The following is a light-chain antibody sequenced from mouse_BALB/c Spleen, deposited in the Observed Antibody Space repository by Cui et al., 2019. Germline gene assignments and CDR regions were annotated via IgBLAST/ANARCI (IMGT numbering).Light chain of an antibody. J-gene: IGKJ4*01. Sequence: IVMTQSQTFMSTSVGDRVSITCKASQNVRTAVAWYQQKPGQSPKALIYLASNRHTGVPDRFTGSGSGTDFTLTISNVQSEDLADYFCLQHWNYPPTYGSGTKLEIK. CDR2: LAS. CDR1: QNVRTA. V-gene: IGKV6-14*01. CDR3: LQHWNYPPT.